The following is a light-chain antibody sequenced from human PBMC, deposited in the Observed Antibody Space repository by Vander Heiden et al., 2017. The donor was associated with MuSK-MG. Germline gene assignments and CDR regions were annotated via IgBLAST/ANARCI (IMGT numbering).Light chain of an antibody. Sequence: VMTQSPLSLPVAPGDPAFISCRSIQSFLHSNGFHYLDWYLQKPGQSPQLLIYLGSNRASGVPDRFSGSGSGTDFTLKISRVEAEDVGVYYCMQALQPPLAFGQGTKLEIK. CDR3: MQALQPPLA. CDR1: QSFLHSNGFHY. V-gene: IGKV2-28*01. CDR2: LGS. J-gene: IGKJ1*01.